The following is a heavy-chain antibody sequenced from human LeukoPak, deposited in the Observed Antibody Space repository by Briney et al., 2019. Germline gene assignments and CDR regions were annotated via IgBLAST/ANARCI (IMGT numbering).Heavy chain of an antibody. CDR3: ARGNSYNYY. CDR2: SSYSGST. V-gene: IGHV4-59*01. Sequence: PSETLSLTCTVSGGSISGYYWSWIRQPPGKGLEWIGYSSYSGSTNYNPSLKSRVTISVDTSKNQFSLKLSSVTAADTAVYYCARGNSYNYYWGQGTLVTVSS. CDR1: GGSISGYY. D-gene: IGHD5-24*01. J-gene: IGHJ4*02.